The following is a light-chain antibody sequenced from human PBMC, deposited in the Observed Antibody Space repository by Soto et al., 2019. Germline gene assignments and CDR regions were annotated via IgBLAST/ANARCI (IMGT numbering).Light chain of an antibody. CDR2: AAS. CDR1: QAINNY. V-gene: IGKV1-8*01. Sequence: AIRMTQSPSSLSASTGDRVTITFLASQAINNYLVWFQQKPGKAPKVLIYAASTLQTGVPSRFSGSGSGTDFILTINWLQSEDFATYYCQQYYDYPRTFGQGTKVDIK. J-gene: IGKJ1*01. CDR3: QQYYDYPRT.